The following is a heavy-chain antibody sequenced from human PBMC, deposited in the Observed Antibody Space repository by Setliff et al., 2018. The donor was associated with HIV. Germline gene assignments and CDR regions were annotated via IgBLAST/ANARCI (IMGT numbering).Heavy chain of an antibody. D-gene: IGHD6-25*01. CDR3: VRYIGAAAGYIDH. CDR2: IYPGDSDS. Sequence: GESLKISCHLSGYSFVDFWIGWVRQMPGKGLEWVGFIYPGDSDSRYSPSFRGQVTISADKSTTTAYLDWARLKASDTAMYYCVRYIGAAAGYIDHLGQGALVTVSS. CDR1: GYSFVDFW. V-gene: IGHV5-51*01. J-gene: IGHJ4*02.